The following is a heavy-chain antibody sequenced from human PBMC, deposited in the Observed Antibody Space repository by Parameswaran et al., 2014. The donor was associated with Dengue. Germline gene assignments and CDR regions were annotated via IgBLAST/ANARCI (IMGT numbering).Heavy chain of an antibody. CDR3: ASCYSSSWFPYYYYYGMDV. J-gene: IGHJ6*02. Sequence: PGASVKVSCKASGYTFTSYGISWVRQAPGQGLEWMGWISAYNGNTNYAQKLQGRVTMTTDTSTSTAYMELRSLRSDDTAVYYCASCYSSSWFPYYYYYGMDVWGQGTTVTVSS. D-gene: IGHD6-13*01. CDR1: GYTFTSYG. CDR2: ISAYNGNT. V-gene: IGHV1-18*01.